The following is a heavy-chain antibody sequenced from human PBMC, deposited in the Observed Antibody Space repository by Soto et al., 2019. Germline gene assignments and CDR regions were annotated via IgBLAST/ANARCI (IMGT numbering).Heavy chain of an antibody. J-gene: IGHJ3*02. CDR2: ISYDGSNK. D-gene: IGHD3-3*01. CDR1: GFTFSSYG. CDR3: AKGVTIFGVVIIGGDAFDI. V-gene: IGHV3-30*18. Sequence: QVQLVESGGGVVQPGRSLRLSCAASGFTFSSYGMHWVRQAPGKGLEWVAVISYDGSNKYYADSVKGRFTISRDNSKNTLYLQMNSLRAEETAVYYCAKGVTIFGVVIIGGDAFDIWGQGTMVTVSS.